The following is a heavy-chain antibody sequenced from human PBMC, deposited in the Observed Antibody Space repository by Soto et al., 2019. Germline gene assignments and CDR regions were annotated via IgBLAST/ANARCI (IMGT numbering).Heavy chain of an antibody. V-gene: IGHV1-8*01. CDR3: ARGIN. J-gene: IGHJ3*01. CDR1: GYTFTSYD. Sequence: QVQLVQSGAEVKRPGASVRVSCKASGYTFTSYDINWVRQATGQGLEWLGWMNPNSGNTGYAQKFQGRITLTRSTSTSTAYMELTSLISEDTAVYYWARGINWGQGTMVTVSS. CDR2: MNPNSGNT.